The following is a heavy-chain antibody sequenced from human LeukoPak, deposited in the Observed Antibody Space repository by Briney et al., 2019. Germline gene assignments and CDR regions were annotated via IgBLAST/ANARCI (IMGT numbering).Heavy chain of an antibody. J-gene: IGHJ4*02. V-gene: IGHV3-30*04. CDR3: ARITTTVAAIDY. Sequence: GGSLSLSCAASGFTFSSYAMHWVRQAPGKGLEWVAVISYDGSNKYYADSVEGRFTISRDNSKNTLYLQMNSLRAEDTAVYYCARITTTVAAIDYWGQGTLVTVSS. CDR1: GFTFSSYA. CDR2: ISYDGSNK. D-gene: IGHD4-23*01.